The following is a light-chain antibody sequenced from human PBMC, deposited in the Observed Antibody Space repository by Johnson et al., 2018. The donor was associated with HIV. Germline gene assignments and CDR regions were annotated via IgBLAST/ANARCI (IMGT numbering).Light chain of an antibody. V-gene: IGLV1-51*01. CDR1: SSNIGNNY. Sequence: QSVLTQPPSVSAAPGQTVTISCSGSSSNIGNNYVSWYHHLPGTAPKLLIYDNDKRPSGTPDRFSGPKSDTSATLGITGLQTGDEADYSRGTWETSLMSGLLYVFGPGTKVTVL. CDR2: DND. CDR3: GTWETSLMSGLLYV. J-gene: IGLJ1*01.